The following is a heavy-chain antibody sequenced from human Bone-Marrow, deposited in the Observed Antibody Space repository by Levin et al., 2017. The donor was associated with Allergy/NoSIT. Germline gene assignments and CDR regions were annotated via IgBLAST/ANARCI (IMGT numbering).Heavy chain of an antibody. J-gene: IGHJ4*02. CDR3: TTRSH. CDR2: IKGKTDGGTT. Sequence: GGSLRLSCVASGFTFGNAWMNWVRQAPGKGLQWVGRIKGKTDGGTTDYAAPVKGRFTIPRDDSKKTLYLQMTSRKTEDTAIYYCTTRSHWGQGTLVTVFS. CDR1: GFTFGNAW. V-gene: IGHV3-15*01.